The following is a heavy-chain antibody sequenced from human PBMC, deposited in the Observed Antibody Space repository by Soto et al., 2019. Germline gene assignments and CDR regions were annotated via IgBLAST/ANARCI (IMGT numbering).Heavy chain of an antibody. Sequence: QVQLQESGPGLVKPSGTLSLTCAVSGGSISSSNWWSWVRQPPGKGLEWIGEIYHSGSTNYNPSLQSRVTRSVDKSTHQFSLKPSSVPAADTAVYYCASRTTAPFDYWGQGTLVTVSS. J-gene: IGHJ4*02. V-gene: IGHV4-4*02. D-gene: IGHD1-7*01. CDR1: GGSISSSNW. CDR3: ASRTTAPFDY. CDR2: IYHSGST.